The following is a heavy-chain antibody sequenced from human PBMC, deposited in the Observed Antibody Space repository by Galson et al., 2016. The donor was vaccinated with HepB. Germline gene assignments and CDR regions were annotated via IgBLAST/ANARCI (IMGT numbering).Heavy chain of an antibody. Sequence: ETLSLTCSVSGYSISSSYFWGWIRQPPEKGLEWIGSISHSGDTYYNPSVKSRVTMLVDTSKNQFSLKLRSVTAADTAVYYCARFGPSGSYFDYWGQGTLVTVSS. D-gene: IGHD1-26*01. V-gene: IGHV4-38-2*01. CDR1: GYSISSSYF. CDR3: ARFGPSGSYFDY. CDR2: ISHSGDT. J-gene: IGHJ4*02.